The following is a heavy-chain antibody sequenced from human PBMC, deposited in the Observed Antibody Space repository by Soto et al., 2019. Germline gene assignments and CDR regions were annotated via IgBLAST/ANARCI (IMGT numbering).Heavy chain of an antibody. J-gene: IGHJ4*02. CDR3: ARDVRGTYFDY. Sequence: VQLVESGGGVVQPGRSLRLSCAASGFTFSSYGMHWVRQAPGKGLEWVAVIWYDGSNKYYADSVKGRFTISRDNSKNTLYLQMNSLRAEDTAVYYCARDVRGTYFDYWGQGTLVTVSS. CDR2: IWYDGSNK. CDR1: GFTFSSYG. V-gene: IGHV3-33*01.